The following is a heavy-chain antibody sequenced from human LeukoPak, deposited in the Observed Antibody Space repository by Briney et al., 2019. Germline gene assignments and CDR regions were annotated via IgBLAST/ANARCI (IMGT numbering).Heavy chain of an antibody. CDR1: GYTFTGYY. J-gene: IGHJ5*02. Sequence: ASVTVSCKASGYTFTGYYMRWVRQAPGQGLEWMGWINPNSGGTNYAQKFQGRVTMTRDTSISTAYMELSRLRSDDTAIYYCARDITGTENWFDPWGQGTLVTVSS. V-gene: IGHV1-2*02. CDR3: ARDITGTENWFDP. D-gene: IGHD1-7*01. CDR2: INPNSGGT.